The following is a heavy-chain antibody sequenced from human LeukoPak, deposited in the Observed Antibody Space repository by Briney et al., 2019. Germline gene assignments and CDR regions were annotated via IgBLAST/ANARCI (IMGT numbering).Heavy chain of an antibody. J-gene: IGHJ6*03. CDR3: ARGDDFWSGYSPNYYYYMDV. V-gene: IGHV3-23*01. D-gene: IGHD3-3*01. CDR2: LSGSGGTT. CDR1: GFTFSSYA. Sequence: PGGSLRLSCAASGFTFSSYAMSWVRQAPGKGLEWVSALSGSGGTTYYADSVKGRFTISRDNSKNTLYLQMNSLRAEDTAVYYCARGDDFWSGYSPNYYYYMDVWGKGTTVTVSS.